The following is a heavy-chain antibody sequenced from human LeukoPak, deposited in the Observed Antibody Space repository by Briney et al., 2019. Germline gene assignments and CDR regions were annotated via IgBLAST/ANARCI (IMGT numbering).Heavy chain of an antibody. CDR3: ARDQCDTWSRRGNFDS. CDR2: IKLDGSEK. V-gene: IGHV3-7*03. J-gene: IGHJ4*02. D-gene: IGHD3-3*01. Sequence: GXXLXLSCXAPGXTNGGYXXSWVRQAPGKGLEWXANIKLDGSEKNYVDSVKGRFTISRDNTKNSLYLQMNSLRVEDTAVFYCARDQCDTWSRRGNFDSWGQGTLVIVSS. CDR1: GXTNGGYX.